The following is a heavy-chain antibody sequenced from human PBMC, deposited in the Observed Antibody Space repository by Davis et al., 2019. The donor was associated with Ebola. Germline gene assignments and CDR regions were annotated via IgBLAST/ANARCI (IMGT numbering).Heavy chain of an antibody. CDR1: GYTFTGYY. D-gene: IGHD3-22*01. J-gene: IGHJ4*02. Sequence: AASVKVSCKASGYTFTGYYIHWVRQAPGQGLDWMGWISPNTGGSNYAQKFQGSVTMTRDTSISTAYMELSRLRSDDTAVYYCARSYHYDTSGYLPSLDYWGQGTLVTVSS. CDR2: ISPNTGGS. V-gene: IGHV1-2*04. CDR3: ARSYHYDTSGYLPSLDY.